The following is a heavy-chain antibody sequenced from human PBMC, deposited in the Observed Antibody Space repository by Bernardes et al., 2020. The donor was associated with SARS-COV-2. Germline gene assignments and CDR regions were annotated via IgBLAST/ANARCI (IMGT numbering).Heavy chain of an antibody. Sequence: SGPTLVKPTQTLTLTCTLSGFSLSINGVGVGWIRQPPGKALEWLAVIFWDDDKRYSPSLRSRLTITKDNSKNQVVLTMTNMDPVDTATYHCAHFKYYGSGSYYDYYNYAMDVWGQGTTVTVSS. V-gene: IGHV2-5*02. D-gene: IGHD3-10*01. CDR1: GFSLSINGVG. CDR3: AHFKYYGSGSYYDYYNYAMDV. CDR2: IFWDDDK. J-gene: IGHJ6*02.